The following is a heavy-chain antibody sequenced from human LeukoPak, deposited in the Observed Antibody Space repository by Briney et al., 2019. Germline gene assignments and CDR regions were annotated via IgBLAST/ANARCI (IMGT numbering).Heavy chain of an antibody. V-gene: IGHV3-74*01. J-gene: IGHJ4*02. Sequence: GGSLRLSCAASGFTLSSYWMHWVRQAPEKGLVWVSRFNSDGSTTRYADSVKGRFTISRDSAKNSLYLQMNSLRAEDTAIYYCTRVGYIDEGIDYWGQGTLVTVSS. CDR1: GFTLSSYW. D-gene: IGHD5-24*01. CDR3: TRVGYIDEGIDY. CDR2: FNSDGSTT.